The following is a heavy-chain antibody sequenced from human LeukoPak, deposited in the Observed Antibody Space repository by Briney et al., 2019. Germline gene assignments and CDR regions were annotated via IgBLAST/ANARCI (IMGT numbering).Heavy chain of an antibody. Sequence: ASETLSLTCNVSGGSISSYYWSWIRQPPGKGLEWIGYMYYSGNTNYNPSLKSRVTTSVDSSKNQFSLKLSSVTAADTAVYYCARHTLVGARNAFDIWGQGTMVTVSS. J-gene: IGHJ3*02. D-gene: IGHD1-26*01. CDR1: GGSISSYY. V-gene: IGHV4-59*08. CDR3: ARHTLVGARNAFDI. CDR2: MYYSGNT.